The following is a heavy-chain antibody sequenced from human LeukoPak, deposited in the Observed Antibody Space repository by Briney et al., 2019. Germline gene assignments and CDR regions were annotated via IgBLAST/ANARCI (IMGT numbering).Heavy chain of an antibody. CDR1: GGSIRSYY. D-gene: IGHD4-23*01. CDR2: IHYSGST. Sequence: SETLSLTCTVSGGSIRSYYWSWIRQPPGKGLEWIGCIHYSGSTSYNPSLKTRVTISADTSKNQFSLKLTSVTAADTAVYYCASVDYGGNLTPLFDYWGQGTLVTVSS. V-gene: IGHV4-59*01. J-gene: IGHJ4*02. CDR3: ASVDYGGNLTPLFDY.